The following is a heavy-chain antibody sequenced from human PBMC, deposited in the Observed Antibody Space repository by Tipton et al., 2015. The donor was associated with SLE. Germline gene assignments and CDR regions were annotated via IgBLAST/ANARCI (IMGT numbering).Heavy chain of an antibody. Sequence: TLSLTCTVSGGSISGDDYYWSWIRQHPGMGLEWIGHKSYRGSTHSNPSLRSRVIISVDTSKNQFSLRLTSVTAADTAVYYCARGGVGGYDYLDYWGQGTPVVVSS. CDR3: ARGGVGGYDYLDY. J-gene: IGHJ4*02. CDR2: KSYRGST. CDR1: GGSISGDDYY. D-gene: IGHD5-12*01. V-gene: IGHV4-31*03.